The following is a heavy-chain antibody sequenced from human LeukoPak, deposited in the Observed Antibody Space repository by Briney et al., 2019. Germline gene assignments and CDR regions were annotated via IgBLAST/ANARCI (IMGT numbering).Heavy chain of an antibody. CDR2: IYYSGST. D-gene: IGHD3-22*01. V-gene: IGHV4-39*01. CDR3: ARPDYYDGGMDV. CDR1: GGSISSSSYC. J-gene: IGHJ6*02. Sequence: PSETLSLTCTVSGGSISSSSYCWGWIRQPPGKGLEWIGSIYYSGSTYYNPSLKSRVTISVDTSKNQFSLKLSSVTAADTAVYYCARPDYYDGGMDVWGQGTTVTVSS.